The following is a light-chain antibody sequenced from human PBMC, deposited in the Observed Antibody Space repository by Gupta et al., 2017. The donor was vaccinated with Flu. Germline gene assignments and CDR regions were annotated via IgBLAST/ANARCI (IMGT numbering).Light chain of an antibody. CDR1: QSLSNF. J-gene: IGKJ4*01. CDR3: QQHKAYPLT. V-gene: IGKV1-5*03. CDR2: MVS. Sequence: GDRITITCRASQSLSNFLAWYQHKPGKAPKLLIYMVSNLETGVPSRFSGSGSGTEFTLTISSLQPDDFATYYCQQHKAYPLTFGGGTKVEIK.